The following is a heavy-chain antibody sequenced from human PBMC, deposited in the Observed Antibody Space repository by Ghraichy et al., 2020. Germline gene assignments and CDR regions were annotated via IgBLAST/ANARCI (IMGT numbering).Heavy chain of an antibody. CDR2: IYSSGRT. J-gene: IGHJ4*02. Sequence: SQTLSLTCAVSGNSISSYYWNWIRQPAGKGLEWIGRIYSSGRTNYNPSLKSRVTMSGDTSKNYFSLKLNSVTAADTAVYYCAILGEVGIDVAGFDYWGQGILVTVSS. CDR1: GNSISSYY. V-gene: IGHV4-4*07. D-gene: IGHD6-19*01. CDR3: AILGEVGIDVAGFDY.